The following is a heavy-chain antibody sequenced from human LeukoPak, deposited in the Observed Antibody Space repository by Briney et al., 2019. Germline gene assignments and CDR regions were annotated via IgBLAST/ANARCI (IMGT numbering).Heavy chain of an antibody. J-gene: IGHJ4*02. CDR3: ARARGILWFGELSPIYYFDY. Sequence: PSETLSLTCTVSGGSVSSGSYYWSWIRQPPGKGLEWIGYIYYSGSTNYNPSLKSRVTISVDTSKNQFSLKLSSVTAADTAVYYCARARGILWFGELSPIYYFDYWGQGTLVTVSS. CDR2: IYYSGST. D-gene: IGHD3-10*01. CDR1: GGSVSSGSYY. V-gene: IGHV4-61*01.